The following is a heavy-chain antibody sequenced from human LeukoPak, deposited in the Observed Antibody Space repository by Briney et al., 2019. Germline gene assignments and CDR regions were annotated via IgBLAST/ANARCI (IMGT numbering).Heavy chain of an antibody. CDR2: IYHSGST. V-gene: IGHV4-30-2*01. J-gene: IGHJ4*02. D-gene: IGHD3-3*01. CDR1: GGSISSGGYS. Sequence: PSETLSLTCAVSGGSISSGGYSWSWIRQPPGKGLEWIGYIYHSGSTYYNPSLKSRVTISVDRSKNQFSLKPSSVTAADTAVYYCASQKRIAIFGVVPYYFQYWGQGTLVTVSS. CDR3: ASQKRIAIFGVVPYYFQY.